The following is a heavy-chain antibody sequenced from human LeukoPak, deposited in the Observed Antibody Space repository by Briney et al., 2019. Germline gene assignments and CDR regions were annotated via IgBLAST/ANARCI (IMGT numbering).Heavy chain of an antibody. CDR1: GYTFTTYW. J-gene: IGHJ1*01. CDR3: ARRSDFPLSFQY. Sequence: RAGESLKISCKGSGYTFTTYWIGWVRQMPGKGLEWMGIIYPSDSDTRYSPSFQGQVSFSADNSISTAYLQWSSLNDSDTAIYYCARRSDFPLSFQYWGQGNPVTVSS. D-gene: IGHD2-15*01. V-gene: IGHV5-51*01. CDR2: IYPSDSDT.